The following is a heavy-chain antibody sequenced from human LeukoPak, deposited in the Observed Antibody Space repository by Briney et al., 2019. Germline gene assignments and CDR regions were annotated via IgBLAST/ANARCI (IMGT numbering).Heavy chain of an antibody. J-gene: IGHJ4*02. V-gene: IGHV3-33*01. CDR3: ARGDYYGSRGDY. Sequence: PGGSLRLSCAASGFTFSSYGMHWVRQAPGKGLEWVAVIWYDGSNKCYADSVKGRFTISRDNSKNTLYLQMNSLRAEDTAVYYCARGDYYGSRGDYWGQGTLVTVSS. CDR1: GFTFSSYG. D-gene: IGHD3-10*01. CDR2: IWYDGSNK.